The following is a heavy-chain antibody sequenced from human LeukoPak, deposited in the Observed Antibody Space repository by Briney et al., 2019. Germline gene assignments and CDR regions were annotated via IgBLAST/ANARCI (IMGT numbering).Heavy chain of an antibody. D-gene: IGHD2-15*01. Sequence: PSETLSLTCAVYGGTFSGYYWSWIRQSPGKGLGWIGEINPGGSTNYNPSLESRVIISVDTSKNQFSLKMDSVRAADTAVYYCAREDCSGGDCTSFDYWGQGTLATVSS. CDR2: INPGGST. J-gene: IGHJ4*02. CDR3: AREDCSGGDCTSFDY. V-gene: IGHV4-34*01. CDR1: GGTFSGYY.